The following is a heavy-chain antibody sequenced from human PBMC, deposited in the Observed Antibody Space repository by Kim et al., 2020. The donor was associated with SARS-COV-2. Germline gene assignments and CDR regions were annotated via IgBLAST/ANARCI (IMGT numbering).Heavy chain of an antibody. J-gene: IGHJ3*01. CDR2: ISNDGSNK. Sequence: GGSLRLSCAASGFTFSSYGMHWVRQAPGKGLEWVAVISNDGSNKYYADSVKGRFTITRDNSKNTLYLQMNSLRAEDTAVYYCAKDLFSGQWAHYYDSSGYPNDAFDFWGQGTMVTVSS. D-gene: IGHD3-22*01. CDR1: GFTFSSYG. CDR3: AKDLFSGQWAHYYDSSGYPNDAFDF. V-gene: IGHV3-30*18.